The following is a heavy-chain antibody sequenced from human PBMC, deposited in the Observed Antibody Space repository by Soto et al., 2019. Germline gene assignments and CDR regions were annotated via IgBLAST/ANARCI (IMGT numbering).Heavy chain of an antibody. D-gene: IGHD5-12*01. CDR1: GGSISSYY. Sequence: PAETLSLSCSVSGGSISSYYWSWILQPSGKGLESSGRIYTSGSTNYNPPLKSRGTMSVDPSKNQFSLKLSPVTAADTAVYYCARRGGYDFPFDYWGQGTLVTVS. J-gene: IGHJ4*02. V-gene: IGHV4-4*07. CDR3: ARRGGYDFPFDY. CDR2: IYTSGST.